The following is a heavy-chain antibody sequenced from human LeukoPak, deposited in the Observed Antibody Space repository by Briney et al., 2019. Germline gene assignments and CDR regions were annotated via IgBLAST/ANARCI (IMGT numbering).Heavy chain of an antibody. D-gene: IGHD6-13*01. CDR1: GGSISSSSYY. J-gene: IGHJ6*03. CDR3: ARGLKRSIAGLFFSDRDGYYMDV. V-gene: IGHV4-39*07. Sequence: PSETLSLTCTVSGGSISSSSYYWGWIRQPPGKGLEWIVSIYYSGSTYYNPSLKSRVTISVYTSKNQFSLKLSSVTAADTAVYYCARGLKRSIAGLFFSDRDGYYMDVWGKGTTVTVSS. CDR2: IYYSGST.